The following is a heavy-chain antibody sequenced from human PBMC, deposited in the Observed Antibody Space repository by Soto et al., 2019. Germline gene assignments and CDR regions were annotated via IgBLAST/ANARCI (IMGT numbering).Heavy chain of an antibody. V-gene: IGHV1-3*01. CDR3: ARADCSSTSCYVGGDY. Sequence: QVQLVQSGAEVKKPGASVKVSCKASGYTFTSYAMHWVRQAPGQRLAWMGWINAGNGNTKHSQKFQGRVTITRATSASRAYMEPSILRSEDTAVYYCARADCSSTSCYVGGDYWGQGTLVTVSS. D-gene: IGHD2-2*01. J-gene: IGHJ4*02. CDR2: INAGNGNT. CDR1: GYTFTSYA.